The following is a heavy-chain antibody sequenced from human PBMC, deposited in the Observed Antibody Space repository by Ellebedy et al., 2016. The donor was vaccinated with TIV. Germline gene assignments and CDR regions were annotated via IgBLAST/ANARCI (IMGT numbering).Heavy chain of an antibody. CDR3: ARDQEASQYYYGSGTYIVWFDP. CDR1: GYNFTSYG. D-gene: IGHD3-10*01. CDR2: ISAHNGHT. J-gene: IGHJ5*02. Sequence: SSVKVSCKASGYNFTSYGITWVRQAPGQGLEWMGWISAHNGHTNYPQKLQGRVTMNTESSTSQAYMELRSLRSDDTAVYYCARDQEASQYYYGSGTYIVWFDPWGPGTLVTVSS. V-gene: IGHV1-18*01.